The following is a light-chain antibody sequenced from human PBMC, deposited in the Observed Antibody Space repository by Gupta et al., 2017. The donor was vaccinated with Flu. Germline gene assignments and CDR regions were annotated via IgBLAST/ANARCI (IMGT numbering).Light chain of an antibody. J-gene: IGKJ5*01. V-gene: IGKV1D-16*01. CDR3: QQDDTYPIT. Sequence: DIQMTQSPSSLSASVGDRVTITCRASQGISTWLAWYQQTPGKAPKSLIYASSNSQSGLPSRFSGRGSATYFTLTISIRHPEDFANYYCQQDDTYPITFGQGTRL. CDR1: QGISTW. CDR2: ASS.